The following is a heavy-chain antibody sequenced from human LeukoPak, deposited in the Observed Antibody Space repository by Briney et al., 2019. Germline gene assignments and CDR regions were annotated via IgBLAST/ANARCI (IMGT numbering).Heavy chain of an antibody. V-gene: IGHV1-8*03. CDR1: GYTFTSYD. Sequence: GASVKVSCKASGYTFTSYDINWVRQATGQGLEWMGWMNPNSGNTGYAQKFQGRVTITRNTSISTAYMELSSLRSEDTAVYYCARGWIQLSLVPPGHWGQGTLVTVSS. D-gene: IGHD5-18*01. CDR2: MNPNSGNT. J-gene: IGHJ4*02. CDR3: ARGWIQLSLVPPGH.